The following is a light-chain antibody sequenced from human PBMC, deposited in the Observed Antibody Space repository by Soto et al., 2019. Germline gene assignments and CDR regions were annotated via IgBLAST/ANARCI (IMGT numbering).Light chain of an antibody. CDR3: QQSYNPPYT. V-gene: IGKV1-39*01. CDR2: AAS. J-gene: IGKJ2*01. CDR1: QSIRSH. Sequence: DIKMTQSPSSLSASVRDRVTITCRASQSIRSHLNWYQQRPGKAPKLLIYAASSLQSGVPSRFSGTGSGTDFTLTISSLQPEDFATYYCQQSYNPPYTFGQGTKLEIK.